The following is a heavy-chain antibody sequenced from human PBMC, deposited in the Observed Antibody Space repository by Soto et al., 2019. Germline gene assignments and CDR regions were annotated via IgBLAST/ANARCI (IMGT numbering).Heavy chain of an antibody. J-gene: IGHJ5*02. CDR2: IYHSGST. Sequence: VLEGTRGSGGCSRSWNRQPPGKGLEWIGYIYHSGSTYYNPSLKSRVTISVDRSKNQFSLKLSSVTAADTAVYYCARVPGPWGQGTLVSVS. CDR1: EGTRGSGGCS. V-gene: IGHV4-30-2*01. CDR3: ARVPGP.